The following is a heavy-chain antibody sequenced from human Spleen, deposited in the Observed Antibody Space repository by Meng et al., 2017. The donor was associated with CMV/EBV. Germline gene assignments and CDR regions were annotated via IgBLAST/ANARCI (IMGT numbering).Heavy chain of an antibody. V-gene: IGHV3-74*01. CDR2: INSDGSST. CDR3: ARDERGVSPDY. Sequence: GRRGESGVGLVQPGGSPRLSCAASGFTFSSYWMHWVRQAPGKELVWVSRINSDGSSTSYADSVKGRFTISRDNAKNTLYLQMNSLRAEDTAVYYCARDERGVSPDYWGQGTLVTVSS. D-gene: IGHD3-10*01. J-gene: IGHJ4*02. CDR1: GFTFSSYW.